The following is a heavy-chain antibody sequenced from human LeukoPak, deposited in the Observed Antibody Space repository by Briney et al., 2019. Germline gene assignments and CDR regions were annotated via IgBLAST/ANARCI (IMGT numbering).Heavy chain of an antibody. D-gene: IGHD3-10*01. CDR3: ASGKYYYGSGRYPYGGYYFDY. V-gene: IGHV1-69*01. Sequence: SVNVSCKASGGTFSSYDFSWVRQAPGQGLELMGGIIPIFGTANYAQKFQGRVTITADESTSTAYMELSSLRSEDTAVYYCASGKYYYGSGRYPYGGYYFDYWGQGTLVTVSS. CDR1: GGTFSSYD. J-gene: IGHJ4*02. CDR2: IIPIFGTA.